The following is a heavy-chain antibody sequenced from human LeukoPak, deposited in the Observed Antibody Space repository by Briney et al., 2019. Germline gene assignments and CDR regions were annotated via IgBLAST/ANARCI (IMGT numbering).Heavy chain of an antibody. V-gene: IGHV1-2*02. CDR3: ARDRDTIPTTDAGGDHFHY. CDR2: INPDSGDA. J-gene: IGHJ4*02. D-gene: IGHD2-2*02. CDR1: GYTFTDYY. Sequence: ASVKVSCKASGYTFTDYYMHWVRQAPGQGLEWMGWINPDSGDANYAQKFQGRVTMARDTSISTAYMELSGLRSDDTAVYYCARDRDTIPTTDAGGDHFHYWGQGPLVTVSS.